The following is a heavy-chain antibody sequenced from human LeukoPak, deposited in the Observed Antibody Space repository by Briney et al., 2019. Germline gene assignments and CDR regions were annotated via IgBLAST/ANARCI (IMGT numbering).Heavy chain of an antibody. CDR2: ISSSSTYI. D-gene: IGHD6-6*01. V-gene: IGHV3-21*01. Sequence: PGGSLRLSCAASGFIFSSYSMNWVRQAPGKGLEWVSSISSSSTYIYYADSVKGRFTISRDNAKNSLYLQMNSLRAEDTAVYYCARDPGAYSSSPIDYWGQGTLVTVSS. J-gene: IGHJ4*02. CDR3: ARDPGAYSSSPIDY. CDR1: GFIFSSYS.